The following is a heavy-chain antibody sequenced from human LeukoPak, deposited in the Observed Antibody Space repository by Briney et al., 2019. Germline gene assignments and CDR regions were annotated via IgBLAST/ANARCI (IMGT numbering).Heavy chain of an antibody. CDR1: GFTFSTYW. V-gene: IGHV3-74*01. CDR3: ARGRPHGNDY. CDR2: FNSDGRST. J-gene: IGHJ4*02. Sequence: GGSLRLSCAASGFTFSTYWMHWVRQAPGMGLVWVSRFNSDGRSTYYADSVKGRFTISRDNAKNTLYLQMNSLRVEDTAVYYCARGRPHGNDYWGQGTLVTASS. D-gene: IGHD4-23*01.